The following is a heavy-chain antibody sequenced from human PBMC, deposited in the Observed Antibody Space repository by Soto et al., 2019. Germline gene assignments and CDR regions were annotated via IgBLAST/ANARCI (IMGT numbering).Heavy chain of an antibody. J-gene: IGHJ4*02. D-gene: IGHD1-1*01. V-gene: IGHV4-39*01. CDR2: VYYSGST. CDR3: ARVPIVGTTPDYFDC. CDR1: GASITYSSYY. Sequence: QLQLQESGPGLVKPSETLSLTCTVSGASITYSSYYWAWVRQPPGKGLEWIGYVYYSGSTYYNPSLKSRLMISLDTSKTQFSLSLTSVTASDTAVYYCARVPIVGTTPDYFDCWGQGTLVTVSS.